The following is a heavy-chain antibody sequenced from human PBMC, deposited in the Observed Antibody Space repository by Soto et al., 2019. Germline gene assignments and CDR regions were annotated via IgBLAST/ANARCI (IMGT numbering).Heavy chain of an antibody. CDR3: AREVGDIVVVPAASPFYYYGMDV. V-gene: IGHV3-30-3*01. CDR1: GFTFSSYA. CDR2: ISYDGSNK. D-gene: IGHD2-2*01. Sequence: SLRLSCAASGFTFSSYAMHWVRQAPGKGLEWVAVISYDGSNKYYADSVKGRFTISRDNSKNTLYLQMNSLRAEDTAVYYCAREVGDIVVVPAASPFYYYGMDVWGQGTTVTVSS. J-gene: IGHJ6*02.